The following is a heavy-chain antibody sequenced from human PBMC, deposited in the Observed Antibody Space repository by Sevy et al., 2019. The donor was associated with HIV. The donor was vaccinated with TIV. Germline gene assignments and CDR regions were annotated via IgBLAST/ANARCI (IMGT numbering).Heavy chain of an antibody. CDR2: ISYDGSNK. Sequence: GGSLRLSCAASGFTFSSYAMSWVRQAPGKGLEWVAVISYDGSNKYYADSVKGRFTISRDNSKNTLYLQMNSLRAEDTAVYYCARGRGSSGFTDYWGQGTLVTVSS. D-gene: IGHD6-19*01. J-gene: IGHJ4*02. CDR3: ARGRGSSGFTDY. CDR1: GFTFSSYA. V-gene: IGHV3-30-3*01.